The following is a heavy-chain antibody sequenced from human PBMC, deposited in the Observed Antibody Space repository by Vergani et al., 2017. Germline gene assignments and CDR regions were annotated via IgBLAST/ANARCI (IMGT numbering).Heavy chain of an antibody. CDR3: ARDGVYCSSTSCYNYYYYGMDV. J-gene: IGHJ6*02. D-gene: IGHD2-2*02. V-gene: IGHV1-2*02. CDR2: INPNSGGT. Sequence: QVQLVQSGAEVNKPGASVKVSCKASGYTFTGYYMHWVRQAPGQGLEWMGWINPNSGGTNYAQKFQGRVTRTRDTSISTAYMELSRLRSDDTAVYYCARDGVYCSSTSCYNYYYYGMDVWGQGTTVTVSS. CDR1: GYTFTGYY.